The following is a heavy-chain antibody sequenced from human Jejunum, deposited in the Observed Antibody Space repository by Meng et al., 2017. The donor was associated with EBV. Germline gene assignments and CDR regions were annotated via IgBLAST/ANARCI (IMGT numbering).Heavy chain of an antibody. Sequence: RVAAGGVLVQPGGVLKPCCAALGFTFSSYWMHCVRQASGKGLVWVSRINSDGSSTSYADSVKGRFTISRDNAKNTLYLQMNSLRAEDTAVYYCARDLRWTTVTVGGHWGQGTLVTVSS. CDR1: GFTFSSYW. J-gene: IGHJ4*02. V-gene: IGHV3-74*01. D-gene: IGHD4-17*01. CDR2: INSDGSST. CDR3: ARDLRWTTVTVGGH.